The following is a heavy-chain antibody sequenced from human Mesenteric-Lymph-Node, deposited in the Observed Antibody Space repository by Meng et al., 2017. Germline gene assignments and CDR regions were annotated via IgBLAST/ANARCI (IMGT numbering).Heavy chain of an antibody. J-gene: IGHJ4*02. CDR1: GDSVSTNSAA. V-gene: IGHV6-1*01. Sequence: VQLQQSGPGLVKPSQTLSLPCAISGDSVSTNSAAWNWIRQSPSGGLEWLGRTYYKSKWYNDYAESVKSRIAINPDTSKNQFSLQLNSVTPEDTAVYYCARDPAAFDFWGQGILVTVSS. D-gene: IGHD6-25*01. CDR2: TYYKSKWYN. CDR3: ARDPAAFDF.